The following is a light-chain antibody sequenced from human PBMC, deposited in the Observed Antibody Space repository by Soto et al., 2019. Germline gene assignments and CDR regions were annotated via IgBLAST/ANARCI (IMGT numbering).Light chain of an antibody. CDR3: SSYTSSGKYV. CDR2: DVN. Sequence: QSVLTQPASVSGSPGQSITISCTGTSSDVGGYNYVSWYQQHPGKAPKLMIYDVNYRPSGISHRFSGSKSGNTASLAISGLQAEDEADYFCSSYTSSGKYVFGTGTKVTVL. V-gene: IGLV2-14*03. CDR1: SSDVGGYNY. J-gene: IGLJ1*01.